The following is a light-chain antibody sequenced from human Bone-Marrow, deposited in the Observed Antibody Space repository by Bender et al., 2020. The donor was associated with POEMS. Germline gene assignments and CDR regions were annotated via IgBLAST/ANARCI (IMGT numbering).Light chain of an antibody. CDR3: QAWDGSTAMV. CDR1: NIGIVS. J-gene: IGLJ2*01. CDR2: DDT. V-gene: IGLV3-21*01. Sequence: SYVLTQPPSVSVAPGEPARTTCGGINIGIVSVHWHQQKPGQSPVLVIYDDTKRPSGIHERFCGSKSGNTGTLTISGTQAMDEADYYGQAWDGSTAMVFGGGTKLTV.